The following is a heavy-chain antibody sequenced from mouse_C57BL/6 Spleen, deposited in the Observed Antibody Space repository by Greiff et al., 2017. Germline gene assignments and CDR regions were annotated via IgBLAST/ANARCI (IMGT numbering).Heavy chain of an antibody. CDR2: IDPANGNT. CDR3: ARGPLGSSPAWFAY. V-gene: IGHV14-3*01. Sequence: DVKLQESVAELVRPGASVKLSCTASGFNIKNTYMHWVKQRPEQGLEWIGRIDPANGNTKYAPKFQGKATITADTSSNTAYLQLSSLTSEDTAIYYCARGPLGSSPAWFAYWGQGTLVTVSA. D-gene: IGHD1-1*01. J-gene: IGHJ3*01. CDR1: GFNIKNTY.